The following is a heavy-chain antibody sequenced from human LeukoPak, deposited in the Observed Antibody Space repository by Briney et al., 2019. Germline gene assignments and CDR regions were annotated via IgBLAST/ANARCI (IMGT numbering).Heavy chain of an antibody. Sequence: PGGSLRLSCVVSGFTVSNNHMSWVRQAPRKGLEWVSLIYSGGSTYYADSVKGRFTISRDNSKNTVYLQMNSLRAEDTAMYYCARRDDHSGRDYWGQGTLVTVSS. CDR1: GFTVSNNH. V-gene: IGHV3-53*01. CDR2: IYSGGST. J-gene: IGHJ4*02. CDR3: ARRDDHSGRDY. D-gene: IGHD5-24*01.